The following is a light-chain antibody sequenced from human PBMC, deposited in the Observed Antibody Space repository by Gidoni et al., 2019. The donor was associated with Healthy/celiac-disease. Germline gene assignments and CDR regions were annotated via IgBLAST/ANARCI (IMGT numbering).Light chain of an antibody. CDR3: QQYGSSHT. V-gene: IGKV3-20*01. Sequence: EIVLTQSPGTLSLSPGESATLSCRASQSVSSSYVAWYQQKPGQAPRLLIYGASSRATGIPDRFSGSGSGTDFTLTISRLEPEDCAVYYCQQYGSSHTFGQGTKLEIK. CDR1: QSVSSSY. CDR2: GAS. J-gene: IGKJ2*01.